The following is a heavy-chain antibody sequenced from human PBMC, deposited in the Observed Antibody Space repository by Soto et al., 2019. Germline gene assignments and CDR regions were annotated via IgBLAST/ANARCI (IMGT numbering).Heavy chain of an antibody. CDR1: GGSISGADYF. V-gene: IGHV4-30-4*01. J-gene: IGHJ4*02. Sequence: QVHLQESGPGLVKPSQTLSLTCSVSGGSISGADYFWIWIRQSPGKVLEWLGYIFHSGTTYYNPSIKGRLIISIENSKNQFSLRLTSVTAADSAVYFCAREPYLPKARNDFWGQGTLVTVSS. CDR3: AREPYLPKARNDF. CDR2: IFHSGTT.